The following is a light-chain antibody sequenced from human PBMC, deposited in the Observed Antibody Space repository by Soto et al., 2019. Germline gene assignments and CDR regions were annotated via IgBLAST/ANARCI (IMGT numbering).Light chain of an antibody. CDR2: EVT. V-gene: IGLV2-14*01. Sequence: QSVLTQPASLSGSPGQSITISCTGTSSDIGAYDYVSWYQQHTGKAPKLIIYEVTDRPSGVSNRFSGSKSGNTASLTISGLQAEDEAEYYCSSYTNINTRACVFGTGTKVTVL. CDR3: SSYTNINTRACV. J-gene: IGLJ1*01. CDR1: SSDIGAYDY.